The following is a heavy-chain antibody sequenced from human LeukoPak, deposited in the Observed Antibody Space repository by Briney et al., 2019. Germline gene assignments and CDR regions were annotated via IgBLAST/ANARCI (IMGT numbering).Heavy chain of an antibody. CDR3: ARGGGCSSTSCYRNWFDP. D-gene: IGHD2-2*01. CDR2: ISCDGSNK. CDR1: GFTFSSYA. J-gene: IGHJ5*02. Sequence: GGSLRLSCAASGFTFSSYAMHWVRQAPGKGLEWVAVISCDGSNKYYADSVKGRFTISRDNSKNTLYLQMNSLRAEDTAVYYCARGGGCSSTSCYRNWFDPWGQGTLVTVSS. V-gene: IGHV3-30-3*01.